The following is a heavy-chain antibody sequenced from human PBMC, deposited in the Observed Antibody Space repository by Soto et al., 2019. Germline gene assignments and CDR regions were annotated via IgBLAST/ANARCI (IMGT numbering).Heavy chain of an antibody. V-gene: IGHV1-69*13. CDR1: GGTFSSYA. J-gene: IGHJ4*02. CDR2: IIPIFGTA. CDR3: ARSRIAVAGNSAYFDY. D-gene: IGHD6-19*01. Sequence: SVKVSCKASGGTFSSYAISWVRQAPGQGLEWMGGIIPIFGTANYAQKFQGRVTVTADESTSTAYMELSSLRSEDTAVYYCARSRIAVAGNSAYFDYWGQGTLVTVSS.